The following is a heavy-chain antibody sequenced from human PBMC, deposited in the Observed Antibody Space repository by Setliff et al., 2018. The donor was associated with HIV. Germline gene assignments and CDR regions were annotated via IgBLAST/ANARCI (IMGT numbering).Heavy chain of an antibody. CDR1: GYTFTNYW. V-gene: IGHV5-51*01. Sequence: PGESLKISCRASGYTFTNYWIGWVRQMPGKGLEWIGVIYPGDSVTRYSPSFQGQVSISADTSITTAYLQWSSLKASDTAIYYCTRRRRGGGSYWTFDYWGQGTLVTVSS. CDR3: TRRRRGGGSYWTFDY. D-gene: IGHD1-26*01. J-gene: IGHJ4*02. CDR2: IYPGDSVT.